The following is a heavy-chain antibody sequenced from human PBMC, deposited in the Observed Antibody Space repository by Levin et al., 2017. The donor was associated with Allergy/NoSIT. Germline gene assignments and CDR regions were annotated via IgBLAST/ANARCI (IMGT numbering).Heavy chain of an antibody. V-gene: IGHV1-69*06. CDR1: GGTFSSYA. D-gene: IGHD3-10*01. CDR2: IIPIFGTA. CDR3: ARDLGVRVKFDI. Sequence: KISCQASGGTFSSYAISWVRQAPGQGLEWMGGIIPIFGTANYAQKFQGRVTITADKSTSTAYMELSSLRSEDTAVYYCARDLGVRVKFDIWGQGTMVTVSS. J-gene: IGHJ3*02.